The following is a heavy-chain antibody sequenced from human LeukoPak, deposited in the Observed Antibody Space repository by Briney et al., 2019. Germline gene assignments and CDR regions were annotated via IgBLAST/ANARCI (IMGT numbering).Heavy chain of an antibody. J-gene: IGHJ5*02. CDR3: ARRRTTEFDP. Sequence: PSETLSLTCTVSGGSISNYYWTWIRQPPGKGLEWIGYIYYTGSTNYNPSLKSRVTISVDTSKNQFSLKLSSVTAADTAVYYCARRRTTEFDPWGQGTLVTVSS. CDR1: GGSISNYY. V-gene: IGHV4-59*08. CDR2: IYYTGST. D-gene: IGHD1-1*01.